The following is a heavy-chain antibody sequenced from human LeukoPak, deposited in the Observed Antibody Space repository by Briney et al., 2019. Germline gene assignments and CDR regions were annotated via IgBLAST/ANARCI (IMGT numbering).Heavy chain of an antibody. J-gene: IGHJ4*02. CDR2: ISDRGGNT. D-gene: IGHD3-3*01. CDR1: GFTFSSYA. CDR3: AKGYYDFWSGYVDY. V-gene: IGHV3-23*01. Sequence: GGSLRLSCAPSGFTFSSYAMSWVRQAPGKGLEWVSTISDRGGNTYYADSVKGRFTISRDNSKNTLYLRMNSLRAEDTAVYYCAKGYYDFWSGYVDYWGQGTLVTVSS.